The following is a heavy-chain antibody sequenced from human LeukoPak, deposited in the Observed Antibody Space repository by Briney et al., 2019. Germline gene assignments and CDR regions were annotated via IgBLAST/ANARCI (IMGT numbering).Heavy chain of an antibody. J-gene: IGHJ4*02. CDR2: INAGNGNT. CDR3: AREGLWFGELFSGGKDY. Sequence: ASVKVSCKASGYTFTSYAMHWVRQAPGQRLEWMGWINAGNGNTKYSQKFQGRVTITRDTSASTAYMELSSLRSEDTAVYYCAREGLWFGELFSGGKDYWGQGTLVTVSS. D-gene: IGHD3-10*01. CDR1: GYTFTSYA. V-gene: IGHV1-3*01.